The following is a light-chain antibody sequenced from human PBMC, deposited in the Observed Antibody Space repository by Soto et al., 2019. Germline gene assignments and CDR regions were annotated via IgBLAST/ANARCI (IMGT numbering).Light chain of an antibody. CDR3: QQYGSSPYT. CDR2: SVS. Sequence: EIVMTQSPATLSVSPGERATLSCRASQSVSSNVAWYQQKPGQAPRLLIYSVSTRATGIPDRFSGTGSGTDFTLTISRLEPEDFAVYYCQQYGSSPYTFGLGTKLEIK. V-gene: IGKV3-20*01. J-gene: IGKJ2*01. CDR1: QSVSSN.